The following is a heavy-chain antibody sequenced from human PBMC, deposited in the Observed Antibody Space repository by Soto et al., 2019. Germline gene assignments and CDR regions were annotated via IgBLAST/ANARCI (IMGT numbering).Heavy chain of an antibody. CDR3: ATGGRQWLVASDFNY. J-gene: IGHJ4*02. D-gene: IGHD6-19*01. CDR2: VSHDGRNT. V-gene: IGHV3-30*03. Sequence: VQLVESGGGVVQPGRSLRLSCAASGFTFSDYAMHWVRQAPGKGLEWVAVVSHDGRNTHYADSVKGRFTISRDSSKNTVSLDMTSRRAADTAVYYCATGGRQWLVASDFNYWGQGALGTVSS. CDR1: GFTFSDYA.